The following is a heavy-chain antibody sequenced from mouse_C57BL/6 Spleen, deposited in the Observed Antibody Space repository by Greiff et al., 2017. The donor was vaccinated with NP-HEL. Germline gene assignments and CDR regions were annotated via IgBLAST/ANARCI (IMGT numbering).Heavy chain of an antibody. CDR3: ARRSYYDYDECAY. CDR2: IYPGDGDT. D-gene: IGHD2-4*01. V-gene: IGHV1-80*01. CDR1: GYAFSSYW. Sequence: QVQLQQSGAELVKPGASVKISCKDSGYAFSSYWMNWVKQRPGKGLEWIGQIYPGDGDTNYNGKFKGKATLTADKSSSTAYMQLSSLTSEDSAVYFCARRSYYDYDECAYWGQGTLVTVSA. J-gene: IGHJ3*01.